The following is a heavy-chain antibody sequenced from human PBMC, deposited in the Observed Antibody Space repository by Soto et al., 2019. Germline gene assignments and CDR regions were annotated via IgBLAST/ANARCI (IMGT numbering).Heavy chain of an antibody. V-gene: IGHV1-2*02. D-gene: IGHD3-10*01. J-gene: IGHJ4*02. Sequence: QGQLVQSGAEVKKPGASVKVSCKASGYAFIDHYIHWLRQAPGQGLEWMGWISPNGGVTKNAQKFQGRVTMTGDTSINTVYMDLSGLRFDDTAVYYCARDPNPYFGPGSLHGFFDYWGQGTLVTVSS. CDR1: GYAFIDHY. CDR2: ISPNGGVT. CDR3: ARDPNPYFGPGSLHGFFDY.